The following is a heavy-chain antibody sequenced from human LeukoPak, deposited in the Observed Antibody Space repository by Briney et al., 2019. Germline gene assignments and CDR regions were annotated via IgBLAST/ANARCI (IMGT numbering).Heavy chain of an antibody. CDR2: INPNSGGT. D-gene: IGHD5-18*01. V-gene: IGHV1-2*02. Sequence: GASVKVSCKASGYTFTGYYMHWVRQAPGQGLEWMGWINPNSGGTNYAQKFQGRVTMTRDTSISTAYMELSRLRSDDTAVYYCAKDSGYEVDTAMVAFDYWTQGTLVTVYS. CDR1: GYTFTGYY. CDR3: AKDSGYEVDTAMVAFDY. J-gene: IGHJ4*02.